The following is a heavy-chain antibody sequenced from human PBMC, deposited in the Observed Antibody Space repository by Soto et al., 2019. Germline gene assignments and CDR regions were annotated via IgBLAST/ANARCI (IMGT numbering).Heavy chain of an antibody. V-gene: IGHV3-53*01. J-gene: IGHJ4*02. CDR3: ARPYSSGSLSDY. CDR1: RETVSIND. Sequence: GVCCAASRETVSINDVSGVCQAPGKGLEWVSVIYSGGNTYYSDSVKGRVTISRDKSKNTLYLQLNSLRAEDTAVYYCARPYSSGSLSDYWGQGPLVTASS. CDR2: IYSGGNT. D-gene: IGHD6-19*01.